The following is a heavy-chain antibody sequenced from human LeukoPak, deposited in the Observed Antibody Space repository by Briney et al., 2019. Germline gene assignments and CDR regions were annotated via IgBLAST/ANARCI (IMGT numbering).Heavy chain of an antibody. Sequence: SETLSLTCTVSGDSIGSSGYFWAWIRQPPGKGLEWIGTISYSGSTYYNPSLKSRVTISVDTSKNQFSLKLSSVTAADTAVYYCARQGGSVLHYSDYWGQGTLVTVSS. J-gene: IGHJ4*02. D-gene: IGHD5-12*01. CDR3: ARQGGSVLHYSDY. V-gene: IGHV4-39*01. CDR1: GDSIGSSGYF. CDR2: ISYSGST.